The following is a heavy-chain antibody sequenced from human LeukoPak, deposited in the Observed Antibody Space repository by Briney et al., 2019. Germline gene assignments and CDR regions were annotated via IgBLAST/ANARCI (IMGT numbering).Heavy chain of an antibody. V-gene: IGHV3-21*01. CDR3: AKGTRGRFLEWFTFDY. CDR2: ISSSSNYI. CDR1: GFTFSPYT. D-gene: IGHD3-3*01. Sequence: GGSLRLSCAASGFTFSPYTMNWVRQAPGKGLEWVSFISSSSNYIYYADSVKGRFTISRDNSKNTLYLQMNSLRAEDTAVYYCAKGTRGRFLEWFTFDYWGQGTLVTVSS. J-gene: IGHJ4*02.